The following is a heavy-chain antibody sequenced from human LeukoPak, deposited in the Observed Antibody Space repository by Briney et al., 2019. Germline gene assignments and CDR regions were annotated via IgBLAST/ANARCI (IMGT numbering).Heavy chain of an antibody. D-gene: IGHD3-10*01. CDR3: ARRPLPGSGSYLSYYGMDV. J-gene: IGHJ6*02. CDR1: GGSFSGYY. CDR2: FYYSGST. V-gene: IGHV4-34*01. Sequence: SETLSLTCAVYGGSFSGYYWSWIRQPPGKGLEWIGSFYYSGSTYYNPSLKSRVTISVDTSKNQFSLKLSSVTPADPAVYYCARRPLPGSGSYLSYYGMDVWGQGTTVTVFS.